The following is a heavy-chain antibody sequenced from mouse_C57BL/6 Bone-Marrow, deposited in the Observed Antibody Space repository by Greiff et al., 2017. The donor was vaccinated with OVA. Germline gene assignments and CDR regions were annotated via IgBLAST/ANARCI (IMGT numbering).Heavy chain of an antibody. J-gene: IGHJ3*01. CDR3: AREIITPWFAY. Sequence: EVQVVESGGDLVKPGGSLKLSCAASGFTFSSYGMSWVRQTPDKRLEWVATISSGGSYTYYPDSVKGRFTISRDTAKNTLYLQMSSLKSEDTAMYYFAREIITPWFAYWGQGTLVTVSA. CDR1: GFTFSSYG. D-gene: IGHD1-2*01. CDR2: ISSGGSYT. V-gene: IGHV5-6*01.